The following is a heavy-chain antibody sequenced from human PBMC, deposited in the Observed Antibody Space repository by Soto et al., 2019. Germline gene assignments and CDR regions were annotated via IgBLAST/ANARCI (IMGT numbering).Heavy chain of an antibody. D-gene: IGHD6-13*01. CDR3: ARESGSYNWFDP. CDR2: ISSSSSTI. V-gene: IGHV3-48*02. Sequence: EVQLVESGGGLVQPGGSLRLSCAASGFTFSSYSMNWVRQAPGKGLEWVSYISSSSSTIYYADSVKGRFTISRDNATSSRYLQMNSLRDEDTAVYYCARESGSYNWFDPWGQGTLVTVSS. J-gene: IGHJ5*02. CDR1: GFTFSSYS.